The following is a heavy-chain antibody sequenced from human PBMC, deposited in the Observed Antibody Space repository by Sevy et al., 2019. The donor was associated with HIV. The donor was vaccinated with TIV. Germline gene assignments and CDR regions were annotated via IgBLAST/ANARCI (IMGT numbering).Heavy chain of an antibody. CDR3: ARQGGIVDRAFDF. Sequence: SETLSLTCTVSGGSISSSAYYWGWLRQPPGKGLEWIANIFYSGSAYYNPSLNGRVTISVYTSKNQFSLRLNSVTAADTAVYYCARQGGIVDRAFDFWGQGSLVTVSS. D-gene: IGHD2-21*01. CDR2: IFYSGSA. CDR1: GGSISSSAYY. V-gene: IGHV4-39*01. J-gene: IGHJ4*02.